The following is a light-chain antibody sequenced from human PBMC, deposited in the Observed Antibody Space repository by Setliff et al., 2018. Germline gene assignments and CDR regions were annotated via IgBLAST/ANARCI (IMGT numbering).Light chain of an antibody. J-gene: IGLJ1*01. CDR2: EVS. V-gene: IGLV2-8*01. Sequence: QSVLTQPPSASGSPGQSVTISCTGTSSDVGTYNYVSWYQRHPGKAPKLMIYEVSKRPSGVPDRFSGSKSGNTASLTVSGLQAEDEADYYCTSYAGSNNPYVFGTGTKVTVL. CDR1: SSDVGTYNY. CDR3: TSYAGSNNPYV.